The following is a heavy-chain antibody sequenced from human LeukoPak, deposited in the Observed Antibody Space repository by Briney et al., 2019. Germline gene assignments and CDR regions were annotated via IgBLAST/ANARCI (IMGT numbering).Heavy chain of an antibody. CDR3: ARDNSVGDNAWWFDP. CDR1: GYTFTSYY. D-gene: IGHD1-26*01. CDR2: INLTGGST. V-gene: IGHV1-46*01. Sequence: GASVKVSCKASGYTFTSYYMHWVRQAPGQGLEWMGLINLTGGSTGYAQKFQGRVTMTRDMCTSTDYMELSSLRSEDTAIYYCARDNSVGDNAWWFDPWGQGTLVTVSS. J-gene: IGHJ5*02.